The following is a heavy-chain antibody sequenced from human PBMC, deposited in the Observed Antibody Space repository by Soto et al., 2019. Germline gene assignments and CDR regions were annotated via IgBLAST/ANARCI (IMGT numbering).Heavy chain of an antibody. D-gene: IGHD2-2*01. V-gene: IGHV4-59*02. Sequence: PSERLALTCTVSGDSVSSFYWTWIWQNTGKGLEWVGYIFSSGSTNYNPSLKSRVTISVDTSENQFSLKLTSVTAADTAIYYCARVGYCSSTPCWPIGYFEYWGQGTLVTVSS. CDR3: ARVGYCSSTPCWPIGYFEY. CDR2: IFSSGST. CDR1: GDSVSSFY. J-gene: IGHJ4*02.